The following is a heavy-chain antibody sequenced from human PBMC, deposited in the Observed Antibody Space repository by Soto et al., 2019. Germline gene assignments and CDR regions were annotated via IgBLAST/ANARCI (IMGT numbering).Heavy chain of an antibody. CDR1: GFTFSDHY. CDR2: TRNKANSYTT. CDR3: ARDIRGTFDY. J-gene: IGHJ4*02. V-gene: IGHV3-72*01. D-gene: IGHD1-20*01. Sequence: PGGSLRLSCAASGFTFSDHYMDWVRQAPGKGLEWVGRTRNKANSYTTEYAASVKGRFTISRDDSKNSLYLQMNSLKTEDTAVYYCARDIRGTFDYWGQGTLVTVSS.